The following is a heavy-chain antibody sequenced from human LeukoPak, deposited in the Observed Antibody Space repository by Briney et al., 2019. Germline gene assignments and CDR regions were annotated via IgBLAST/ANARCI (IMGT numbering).Heavy chain of an antibody. CDR1: GFTLSSYW. CDR2: IKQDGSEK. V-gene: IGHV3-7*01. J-gene: IGHJ4*02. CDR3: SRDTVAAPAGDY. Sequence: GGSLRLSCAASGFTLSSYWMSWVRQAPGKGLEWVANIKQDGSEKNHVDSVKGRFTISRDNAKNSLYLQMSSLRVEDTAVYYCSRDTVAAPAGDYWGQGTLVTVSS. D-gene: IGHD6-13*01.